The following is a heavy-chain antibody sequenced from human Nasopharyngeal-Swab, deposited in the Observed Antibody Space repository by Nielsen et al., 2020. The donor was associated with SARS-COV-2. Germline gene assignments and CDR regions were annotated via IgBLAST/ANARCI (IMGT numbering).Heavy chain of an antibody. Sequence: ASVKVSCKVSGYTLTELSMHWVRQAPGKGLEWMGGFDPEDGETIYAQKFQGRVTMTEDTPTDPAYMELSSLRSEDTAVYYCATGPVVVPAAASGWFDPWGQGTLVTVSS. CDR1: GYTLTELS. J-gene: IGHJ5*02. D-gene: IGHD2-2*01. V-gene: IGHV1-24*01. CDR2: FDPEDGET. CDR3: ATGPVVVPAAASGWFDP.